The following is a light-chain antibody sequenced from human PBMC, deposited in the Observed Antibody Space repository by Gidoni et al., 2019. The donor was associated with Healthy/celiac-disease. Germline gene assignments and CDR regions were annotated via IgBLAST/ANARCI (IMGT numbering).Light chain of an antibody. CDR2: GAS. CDR1: QSVSSSY. Sequence: EIVLTHSPGTLSLSPGERATLSCRASQSVSSSYLAWYQQKPGQAPRLLIYGASSRATGIPDRLSGSGSGTDFTLTISRLEPEDFAVYYCQKYGSSRGTFGQGTKVEIK. CDR3: QKYGSSRGT. V-gene: IGKV3-20*01. J-gene: IGKJ1*01.